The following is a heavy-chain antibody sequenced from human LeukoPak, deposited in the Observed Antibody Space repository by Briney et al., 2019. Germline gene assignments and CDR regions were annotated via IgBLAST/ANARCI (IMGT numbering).Heavy chain of an antibody. V-gene: IGHV1-18*01. CDR3: ATRLDSGSYSWDV. J-gene: IGHJ6*02. Sequence: ASVKVSCKASGYTFTSYGISWVRQAPGQGLEWMGWISAYNGNTNYAQKLQGRVTMTTDTSTSTAYMELRSLRSDDTAVYCCATRLDSGSYSWDVWGQGTTVTVSS. CDR2: ISAYNGNT. D-gene: IGHD1-26*01. CDR1: GYTFTSYG.